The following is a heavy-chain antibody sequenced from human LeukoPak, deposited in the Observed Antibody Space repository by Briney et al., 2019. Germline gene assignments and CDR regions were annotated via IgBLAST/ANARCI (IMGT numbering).Heavy chain of an antibody. D-gene: IGHD2-15*01. CDR2: ISSSGYNT. CDR3: AKDTGTSRNDIALVAATHF. Sequence: GGSLRLSCAASGFIFSSYAMSWVRQAPGKGLEWVSGISSSGYNTYHADSVKGRFTISRDNSKNTLYLLMNSLRAEDTAVYYCAKDTGTSRNDIALVAATHFWGQGTLLTVSS. CDR1: GFIFSSYA. J-gene: IGHJ4*02. V-gene: IGHV3-23*01.